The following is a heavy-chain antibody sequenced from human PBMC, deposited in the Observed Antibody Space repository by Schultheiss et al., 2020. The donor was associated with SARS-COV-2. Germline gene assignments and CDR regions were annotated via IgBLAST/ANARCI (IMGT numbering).Heavy chain of an antibody. CDR2: IYDSGST. J-gene: IGHJ6*02. CDR3: AREYSSSPGGEPYYYYGLDV. CDR1: GGSISSGGYY. V-gene: IGHV4-31*03. D-gene: IGHD6-6*01. Sequence: SETLSLTCTVSGGSISSGGYYWSWIRQPPGKGLEWIGYIYDSGSTYYNPSLKSRVTISIDTSKNQFSLKLTSVTAADTAVYYCAREYSSSPGGEPYYYYGLDVWGQGTTVTVSS.